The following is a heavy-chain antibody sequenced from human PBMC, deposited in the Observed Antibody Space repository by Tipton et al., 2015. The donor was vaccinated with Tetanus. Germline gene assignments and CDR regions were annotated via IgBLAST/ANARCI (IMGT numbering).Heavy chain of an antibody. CDR3: ARSVFWSGYPYYFDY. Sequence: QSGAEVKKPGASVKVSCKASGYTFTSYAMNWVRQAPGQGLEWMGWINTNTGNPTYAQGFTGRFVFSLDTSVSTAYLQISSLKAEDTAVYYCARSVFWSGYPYYFDYWGQGTLVTVSS. J-gene: IGHJ4*02. CDR2: INTNTGNP. D-gene: IGHD3-3*01. V-gene: IGHV7-4-1*02. CDR1: GYTFTSYA.